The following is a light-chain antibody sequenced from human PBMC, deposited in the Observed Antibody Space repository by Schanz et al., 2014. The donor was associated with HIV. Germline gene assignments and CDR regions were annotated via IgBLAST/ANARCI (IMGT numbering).Light chain of an antibody. CDR2: ATS. CDR1: QRLSSSY. CDR3: QQFGSS. J-gene: IGKJ3*01. V-gene: IGKV3-20*01. Sequence: EIVLTQFPGTLSLSPGERATLSCRASQRLSSSYLAWYQQKRDQPPRLVIYATSTRAAGIPDRFSGGESGTDFTLTISRLEPEDFAVYYCQQFGSSFGPGTKVDIK.